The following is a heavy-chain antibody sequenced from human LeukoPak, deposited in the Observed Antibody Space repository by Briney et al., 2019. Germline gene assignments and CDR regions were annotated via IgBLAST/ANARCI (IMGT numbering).Heavy chain of an antibody. J-gene: IGHJ3*02. V-gene: IGHV4-59*08. D-gene: IGHD3-10*01. CDR2: IYYSGSP. CDR3: ARTMVRALRGAFDI. CDR1: GGSISSYY. Sequence: SETLSLTCTVSGGSISSYYWSWIRQPPGKGLEWIGYIYYSGSPNYNPSLKSRVTISVDTSKNQFSLKLSSVTAADTAVYYCARTMVRALRGAFDIWGQGTMVTVSS.